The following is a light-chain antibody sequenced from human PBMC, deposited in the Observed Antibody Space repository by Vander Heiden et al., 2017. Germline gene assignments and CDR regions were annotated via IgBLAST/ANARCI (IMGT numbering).Light chain of an antibody. CDR3: MQALQTPT. J-gene: IGKJ1*01. V-gene: IGKV2-28*01. CDR1: QSLLHSNGYNY. Sequence: MTQYPLSLPVTPGEPASISCRSSQSLLHSNGYNYLDWYLQKPGQSPQLLIYLGSNRASGVPDRFSGSGSGTDFTLKISRVEAEDVGVYYCMQALQTPTFGQGTKVEIK. CDR2: LGS.